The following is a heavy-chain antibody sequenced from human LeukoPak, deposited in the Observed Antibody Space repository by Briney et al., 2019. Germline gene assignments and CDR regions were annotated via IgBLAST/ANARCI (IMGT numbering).Heavy chain of an antibody. D-gene: IGHD4-17*01. CDR2: INPKSGGT. Sequence: ASVKVSCKASGYTFTSYYMHWVRQAPGQGLEWMGWINPKSGGTNYAQKFQGRVTMTRDTSISTAYMELSSLISDDTAVYYCAREGITTCLDPWGQGTLVTVSS. CDR1: GYTFTSYY. CDR3: AREGITTCLDP. V-gene: IGHV1-2*02. J-gene: IGHJ5*02.